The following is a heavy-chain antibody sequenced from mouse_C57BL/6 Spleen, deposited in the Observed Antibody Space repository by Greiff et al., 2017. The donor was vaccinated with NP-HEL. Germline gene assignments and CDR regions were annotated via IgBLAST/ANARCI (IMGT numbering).Heavy chain of an antibody. J-gene: IGHJ1*03. CDR1: GFTFSSYT. CDR2: LSGGGGNT. D-gene: IGHD2-4*01. Sequence: EVQRVESGGGLVKPGGSLKLSCAASGFTFSSYTMSWVRQTPEKRLEWVATLSGGGGNTYYPDSVKGRFTISRDNAKNTRYLKMSSLRSEDTALYYCARQRDYPNWYFDVWGTGTTVTVSS. CDR3: ARQRDYPNWYFDV. V-gene: IGHV5-9*01.